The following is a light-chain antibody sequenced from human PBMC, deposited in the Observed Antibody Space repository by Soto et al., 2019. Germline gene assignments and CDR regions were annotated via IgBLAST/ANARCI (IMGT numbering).Light chain of an antibody. CDR1: QSVSSN. CDR2: GAS. J-gene: IGKJ3*01. Sequence: EIVMTQSPATLSVSPGERATLSCRASQSVSSNLAWYQQKPGQAPRLLIYGASTRATGIPARFSGSGSGTEFTVTISNLPSEDFAVYDCQRYNNRPPFTFGPGTKVDIK. V-gene: IGKV3-15*01. CDR3: QRYNNRPPFT.